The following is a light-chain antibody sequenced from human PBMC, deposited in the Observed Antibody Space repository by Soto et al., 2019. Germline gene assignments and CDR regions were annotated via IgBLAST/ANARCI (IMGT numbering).Light chain of an antibody. CDR3: ISYTSSDTYV. J-gene: IGLJ1*01. CDR1: SSDVGAYKY. Sequence: QSVLTQPASVSGSPGQSITFSCTGTSSDVGAYKYVSWYQQHPGKAPKLMIYDVSSRPSGVSNRFSGSKSGNTASLIISGLQAEDEADYYCISYTSSDTYVFGTGTKVTVL. CDR2: DVS. V-gene: IGLV2-14*01.